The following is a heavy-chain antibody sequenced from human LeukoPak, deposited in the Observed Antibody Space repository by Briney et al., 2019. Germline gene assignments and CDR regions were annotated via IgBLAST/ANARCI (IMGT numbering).Heavy chain of an antibody. Sequence: SETLSLTCTVSGGSISSYYWSWIRQPPGKGLEWIGYIYYSGTTNYNPSLKSRVTISVDTTKNQFSLKLSSVTAADTAVYYCARGVYIAAAQYGYWGQGTLVTVSS. CDR1: GGSISSYY. CDR2: IYYSGTT. CDR3: ARGVYIAAAQYGY. V-gene: IGHV4-59*01. D-gene: IGHD6-13*01. J-gene: IGHJ4*02.